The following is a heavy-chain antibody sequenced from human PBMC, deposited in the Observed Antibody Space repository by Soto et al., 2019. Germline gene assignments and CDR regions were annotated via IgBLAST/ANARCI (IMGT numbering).Heavy chain of an antibody. V-gene: IGHV3-33*08. D-gene: IGHD2-2*01. CDR3: AKALVVDDVTYNWFDP. J-gene: IGHJ5*02. CDR2: IWYDGSIK. CDR1: GLTFSSNN. Sequence: QVQLVESGGGVVQPGRSLRLSCAASGLTFSSNNMHWVRQAPGKGLEWVAVIWYDGSIKEYADSVKGRFTISRDNSKNTVYLQMNSLGAEDTAVYYCAKALVVDDVTYNWFDPWGQGTLVTVSS.